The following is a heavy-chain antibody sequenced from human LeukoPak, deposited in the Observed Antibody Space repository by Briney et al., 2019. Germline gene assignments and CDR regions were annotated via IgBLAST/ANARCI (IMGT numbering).Heavy chain of an antibody. J-gene: IGHJ4*02. D-gene: IGHD2-2*01. CDR3: ARDLRPRYCSSTSCSNY. CDR1: GYTFTSYY. V-gene: IGHV1-46*01. Sequence: ASVKVSCKASGYTFTSYYMHWVRQAPGQGLEWMGIINPSGGSTSYAQKFQGRVTMTRDTSTSTVYMELSSLRSEDTAVYYCARDLRPRYCSSTSCSNYWGQGTLVTVSS. CDR2: INPSGGST.